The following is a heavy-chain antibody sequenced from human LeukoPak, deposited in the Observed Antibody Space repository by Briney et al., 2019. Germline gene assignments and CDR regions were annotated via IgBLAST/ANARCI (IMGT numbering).Heavy chain of an antibody. Sequence: ASVKVSCKASGYTFTSYDINSVRQATGQGLEWMGWMNDNRGNTGYAQTFQGIVPMTRHTSLSTGYLELSSLRSEVTVVYSCARGFTAAKNWFDPWGQGTLVTVSS. CDR3: ARGFTAAKNWFDP. V-gene: IGHV1-8*01. J-gene: IGHJ5*02. CDR2: MNDNRGNT. D-gene: IGHD2-15*01. CDR1: GYTFTSYD.